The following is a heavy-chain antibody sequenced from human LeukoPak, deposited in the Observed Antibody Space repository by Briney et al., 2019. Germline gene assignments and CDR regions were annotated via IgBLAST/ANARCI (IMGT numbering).Heavy chain of an antibody. CDR3: ARVTVVGANHIDY. Sequence: GGSLRLSCAASGFTFSSYSMDWVRQAPGKGLEWVSYISTSSSTIYYADSVKGRFTISRDNAKNSLYLQMNSLGDEDTAVYFCARVTVVGANHIDYWGQGTLVTVSS. CDR2: ISTSSSTI. D-gene: IGHD1-26*01. J-gene: IGHJ4*02. CDR1: GFTFSSYS. V-gene: IGHV3-48*02.